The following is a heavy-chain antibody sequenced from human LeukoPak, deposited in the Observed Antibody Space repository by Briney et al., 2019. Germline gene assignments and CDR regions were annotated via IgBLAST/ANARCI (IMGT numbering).Heavy chain of an antibody. CDR1: GYTFTSYY. Sequence: APVKVSCKASGYTFTSYYMHWVRQAPGQGLEWMGIINPSGGSTSYAQKFQGRVTMTRDMSTSTVYMELSSLRSEDTAVYYCARGTTGDAFDIWGQGTMVTVSS. D-gene: IGHD2/OR15-2a*01. J-gene: IGHJ3*02. CDR3: ARGTTGDAFDI. CDR2: INPSGGST. V-gene: IGHV1-46*01.